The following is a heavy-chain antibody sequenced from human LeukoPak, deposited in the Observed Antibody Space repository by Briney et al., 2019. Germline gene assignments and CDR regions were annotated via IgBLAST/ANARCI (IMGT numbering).Heavy chain of an antibody. Sequence: NPSETLSLTCTVSGGSISSYYWSWIRQPPGKGLEWIGYIYYSGSTNYNPSLKSRVTISVDTSKNQFSLKLSSVTAADTAVYYCARRGSGYYFYFDYWGQGTLVTVSS. CDR2: IYYSGST. CDR3: ARRGSGYYFYFDY. V-gene: IGHV4-59*08. CDR1: GGSISSYY. J-gene: IGHJ4*02. D-gene: IGHD3-22*01.